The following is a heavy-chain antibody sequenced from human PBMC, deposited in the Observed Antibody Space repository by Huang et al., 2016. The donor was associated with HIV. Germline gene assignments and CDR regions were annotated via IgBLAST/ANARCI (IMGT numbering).Heavy chain of an antibody. Sequence: QVQLVQSGAEVKKPGSSVKVSCKASGGTFSSYAISWVRQAPGQGLEWLGGGIPICGTANYAQKFQGRVTITADESTSTAYMELSSLRSEDTAVYYCARARGYYDSSVSYYFDYWGQGTLVTVSS. J-gene: IGHJ4*02. V-gene: IGHV1-69*13. D-gene: IGHD3-22*01. CDR1: GGTFSSYA. CDR3: ARARGYYDSSVSYYFDY. CDR2: GIPICGTA.